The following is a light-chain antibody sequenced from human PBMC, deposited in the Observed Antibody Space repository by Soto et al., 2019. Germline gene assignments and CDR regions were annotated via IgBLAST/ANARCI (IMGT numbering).Light chain of an antibody. CDR2: DAS. J-gene: IGKJ5*01. Sequence: EIVLTQYPATLSLSPGERATLSCRASQSVSSYLAWYQQKPGQAPRLLIYDASNRATGIPARFSGSGSGTDFTLTISSLEPEDFAVYYCQQRSFGQGTRLEIK. V-gene: IGKV3-11*01. CDR3: QQRS. CDR1: QSVSSY.